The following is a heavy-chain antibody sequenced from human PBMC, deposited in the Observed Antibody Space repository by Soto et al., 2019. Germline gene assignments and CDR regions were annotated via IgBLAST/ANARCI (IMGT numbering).Heavy chain of an antibody. D-gene: IGHD6-13*01. J-gene: IGHJ4*02. Sequence: GGSLRLSCAASGFTFSSYGMHWVRQAPGKGLEWVAVISYDGSNKYYADSVKGRFTISRDNSKNTLYLQMNSLRAEDTAVYYCAKDLSWAAAGPIDYWGQGTLVTVSS. V-gene: IGHV3-30*18. CDR3: AKDLSWAAAGPIDY. CDR1: GFTFSSYG. CDR2: ISYDGSNK.